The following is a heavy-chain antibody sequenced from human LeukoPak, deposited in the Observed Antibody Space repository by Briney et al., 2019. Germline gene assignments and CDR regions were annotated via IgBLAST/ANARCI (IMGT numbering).Heavy chain of an antibody. D-gene: IGHD3-16*02. V-gene: IGHV1-8*01. CDR1: GYTFTSYD. J-gene: IGHJ4*02. CDR2: MNPNSGNT. CDR3: ARGVRRSQGPYRWYYFDY. Sequence: ASVKDSCKASGYTFTSYDINWVRQATGQGLEWMGWMNPNSGNTGYAQKFQGRVTMTRNTSISTAYMELSSLRSEDTAVYYCARGVRRSQGPYRWYYFDYWGQGTLVTVSS.